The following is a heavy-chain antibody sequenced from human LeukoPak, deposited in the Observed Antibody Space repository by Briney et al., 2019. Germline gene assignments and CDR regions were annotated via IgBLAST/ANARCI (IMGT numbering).Heavy chain of an antibody. Sequence: QPGGSLRLSCAASGFTFSSYAMSWVRQAPGKGLEWVSAISGSGGSTYYADSVKGRFTISRDNSKNTLYLQMNSLRAEDTAVYYCAKDPHYDFWRGVDYWGQGTLVTVSS. D-gene: IGHD3-3*01. CDR2: ISGSGGST. CDR3: AKDPHYDFWRGVDY. CDR1: GFTFSSYA. V-gene: IGHV3-23*01. J-gene: IGHJ4*02.